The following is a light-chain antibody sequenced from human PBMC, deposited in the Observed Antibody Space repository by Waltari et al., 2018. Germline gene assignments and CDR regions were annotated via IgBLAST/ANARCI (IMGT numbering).Light chain of an antibody. CDR2: DVS. CDR1: SSDVGGYNY. Sequence: QSALTQPASVSGSPGQSITISCTGASSDVGGYNYVSWYQQHPGKAPKLMIYDVSNWPSGVSNRLSGSKSGNTASLTISGLQAEDEADYYCSSYTSSSTLVFGGGTKLTVL. CDR3: SSYTSSSTLV. V-gene: IGLV2-14*03. J-gene: IGLJ2*01.